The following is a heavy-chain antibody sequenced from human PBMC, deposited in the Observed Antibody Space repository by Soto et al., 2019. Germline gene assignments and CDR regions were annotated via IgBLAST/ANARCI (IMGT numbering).Heavy chain of an antibody. J-gene: IGHJ6*02. V-gene: IGHV3-30*18. CDR2: ISYDGGNK. D-gene: IGHD2-2*01. CDR1: GFTFNTYA. CDR3: AKGQHCISTRCYFFYYRMDF. Sequence: QVQLVESGGGVVQPGRSLRLSCAASGFTFNTYAMHWVRQAPGKGLEWVAVISYDGGNKYYADSVKGRLTISRDNSKNTLYLQINSLRAEDPAVYYCAKGQHCISTRCYFFYYRMDFWGQGTTVAVSS.